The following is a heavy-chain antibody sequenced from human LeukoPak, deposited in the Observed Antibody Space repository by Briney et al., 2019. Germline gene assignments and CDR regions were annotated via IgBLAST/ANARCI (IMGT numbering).Heavy chain of an antibody. J-gene: IGHJ5*02. V-gene: IGHV1-18*01. CDR1: GYTFTNYG. D-gene: IGHD3-10*01. CDR2: IGRNNGNT. CDR3: ARGALGYYGSGSYIWFDP. Sequence: ASVKVSCKASGYTFTNYGITWVRQAPGQGLEWMGWIGRNNGNTKFAQKLQGRVTMTTDTSTTTAYMELRSLRSDDTAVYYCARGALGYYGSGSYIWFDPWGHGTLVTVSS.